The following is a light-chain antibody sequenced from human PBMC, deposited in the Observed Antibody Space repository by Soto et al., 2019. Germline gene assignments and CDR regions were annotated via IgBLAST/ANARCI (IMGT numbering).Light chain of an antibody. CDR3: QQYNSFSQT. CDR1: QTVTSY. J-gene: IGKJ1*01. V-gene: IGKV1-39*01. CDR2: AAS. Sequence: NQLTHSPSSLSASVGGRLTLTYRASQTVTSYLNWYQQKPGKAPKLLIYAASTLQSGVPSRFSGSGSGTEFTLTIFSLQPEDCETYYCQQYNSFSQTFGQGTKVDIK.